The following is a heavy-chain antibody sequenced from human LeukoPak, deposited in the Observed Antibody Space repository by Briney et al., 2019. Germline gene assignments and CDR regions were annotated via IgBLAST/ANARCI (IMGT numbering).Heavy chain of an antibody. CDR3: AKGALLRHVLLGYMDV. J-gene: IGHJ6*03. Sequence: GGTLRLSCAASGFTFSSYAMSWVRQAPGKGLEWVSAISGSGGSTYYADSVKGRFTISRDNSKSTLYLQMNSLRAEDTAVYYCAKGALLRHVLLGYMDVWGKGTTVTVSS. CDR1: GFTFSSYA. V-gene: IGHV3-23*01. CDR2: ISGSGGST. D-gene: IGHD1-26*01.